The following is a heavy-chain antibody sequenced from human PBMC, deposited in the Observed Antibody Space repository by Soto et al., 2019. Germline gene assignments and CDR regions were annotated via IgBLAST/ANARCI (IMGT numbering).Heavy chain of an antibody. V-gene: IGHV4-4*02. CDR3: ARLAYHTSLDYMYFEF. J-gene: IGHJ4*02. CDR1: VGSLTSGNW. Sequence: SETLSLTCAFSVGSLTSGNWWTWVRQSPQRGLEYIGEIFHDGTSNYYPSFERRVAMSVDTSRNQFSLKLTSVTAADTAVYFCARLAYHTSLDYMYFEFWGPGTSVSVSS. CDR2: IFHDGTS. D-gene: IGHD3-10*01.